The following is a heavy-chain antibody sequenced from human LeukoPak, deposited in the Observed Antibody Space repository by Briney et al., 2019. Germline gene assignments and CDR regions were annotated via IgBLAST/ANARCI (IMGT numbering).Heavy chain of an antibody. CDR2: ITPKSGDT. D-gene: IGHD3-3*02. J-gene: IGHJ4*02. CDR3: ARVRLADERAWAY. CDR1: GYTFSDFY. V-gene: IGHV1-2*02. Sequence: SVKVSCKASGYTFSDFYIHWVRQAPGQGLEYVGWITPKSGDTYSPQRFQGRVTMTRDASISTAYMELSSLRSDDTAVYFCARVRLADERAWAYWGQGTLVTVSS.